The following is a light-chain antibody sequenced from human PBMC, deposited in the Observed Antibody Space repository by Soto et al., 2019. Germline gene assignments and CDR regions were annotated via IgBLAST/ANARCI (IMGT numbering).Light chain of an antibody. J-gene: IGKJ4*01. Sequence: EIVMTQSPGTVSVSPGERATLSCRTSQSVSSNLAWYQQKPGQAPRLLIYDASSRATGIPDRFSGGGSGTDFTLTISRLEPEDFAVYYCQQFSSYPLTFGGGTKVDIK. CDR3: QQFSSYPLT. CDR2: DAS. V-gene: IGKV3-20*01. CDR1: QSVSSN.